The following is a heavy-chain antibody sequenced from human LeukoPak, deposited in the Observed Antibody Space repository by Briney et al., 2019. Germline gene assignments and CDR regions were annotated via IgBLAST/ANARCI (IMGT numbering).Heavy chain of an antibody. V-gene: IGHV1-18*04. CDR3: ARSAPNSYSSRGYYGMDV. J-gene: IGHJ6*04. Sequence: ASVKLSCMASVYTFTSYGISCVGQAPGQRLEWMGGISAYIGNRNYAQTLHGRVAMTNDTSRRTTYTALRSLRSLDTAVYYCARSAPNSYSSRGYYGMDVWGKGTTVTVSS. CDR1: VYTFTSYG. CDR2: ISAYIGNR. D-gene: IGHD6-13*01.